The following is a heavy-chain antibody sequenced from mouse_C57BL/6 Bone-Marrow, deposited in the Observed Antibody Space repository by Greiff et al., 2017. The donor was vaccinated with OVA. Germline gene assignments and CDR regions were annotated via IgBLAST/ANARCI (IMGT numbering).Heavy chain of an antibody. V-gene: IGHV1-22*01. CDR1: GYTSTDYN. CDR3: ARLRIYYYGSSYEEYFDY. D-gene: IGHD1-1*01. CDR2: INPNNGGT. Sequence: VQLKQSGPELVKPGASVKMSCKASGYTSTDYNMHWVKQSHGKSLEWIGYINPNNGGTSYNQKFKGKATLTVNKSSSTAYMELRSLTSEDSAVYYCARLRIYYYGSSYEEYFDYWGQGTTLTVSS. J-gene: IGHJ2*01.